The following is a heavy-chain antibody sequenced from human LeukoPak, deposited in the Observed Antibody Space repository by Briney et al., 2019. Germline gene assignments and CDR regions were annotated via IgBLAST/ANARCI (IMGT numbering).Heavy chain of an antibody. CDR2: ISHTGST. CDR3: AGGTVPPDY. J-gene: IGHJ4*02. CDR1: GGSISSADYS. D-gene: IGHD3/OR15-3a*01. Sequence: KPSETLSLTCAVSGGSISSADYSWSWIRQPPGKGLEWIGYISHTGSTYYNPSLKSRVTISVDRSKNQFSLNLNSVTAADTAVYYCAGGTVPPDYWGQGTLVTVSS. V-gene: IGHV4-30-2*01.